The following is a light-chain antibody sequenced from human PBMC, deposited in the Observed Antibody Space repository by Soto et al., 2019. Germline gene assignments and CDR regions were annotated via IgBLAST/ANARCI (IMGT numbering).Light chain of an antibody. CDR3: QQSYNSPPA. CDR1: QTISIY. J-gene: IGKJ3*01. CDR2: AAS. Sequence: DIQMTQSPSSLSASVGDRITITCRASQTISIYLNWYQQKPGKAPKLLIYAASRLQSGVPPRFTGSGSGTDFTLTISSLQPEDFATYYCQQSYNSPPAFGPGTKVDIK. V-gene: IGKV1-39*01.